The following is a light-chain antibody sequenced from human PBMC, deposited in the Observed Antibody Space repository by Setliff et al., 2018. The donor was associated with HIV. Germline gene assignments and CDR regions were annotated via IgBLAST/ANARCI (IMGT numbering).Light chain of an antibody. CDR2: QAS. Sequence: QSVLTQPASVSGSPGQSITISCTGTSGDVGRYNLVSWYQQQPGKPPKLMIYQASKRPSGVSNRFSGSKSGNTAPLTISGLQVEDEADYYCCSNTGSNTYVFGTGTKVTVL. CDR3: CSNTGSNTYV. V-gene: IGLV2-23*01. J-gene: IGLJ1*01. CDR1: SGDVGRYNL.